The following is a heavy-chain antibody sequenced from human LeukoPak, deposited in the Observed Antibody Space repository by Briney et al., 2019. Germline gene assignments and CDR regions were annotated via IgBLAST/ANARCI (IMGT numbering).Heavy chain of an antibody. CDR3: ARAVYSSSWYRVYYLDY. V-gene: IGHV4-59*08. CDR1: GGSISSYY. D-gene: IGHD6-13*01. J-gene: IGHJ4*02. CDR2: IYYSGST. Sequence: SETLSLTCTVSGGSISSYYWSWIRQPPGKGLEWIGYIYYSGSTNYNPSLKSRVTISVDTSNNQFSLKLSSVTAADTAVYYCARAVYSSSWYRVYYLDYWGQGTLITVSS.